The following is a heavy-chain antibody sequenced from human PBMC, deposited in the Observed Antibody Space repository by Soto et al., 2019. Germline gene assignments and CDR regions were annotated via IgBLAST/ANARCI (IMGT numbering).Heavy chain of an antibody. CDR2: IYPGDSDT. V-gene: IGHV5-51*01. J-gene: IGHJ3*02. D-gene: IGHD6-25*01. CDR1: GYTFTGYW. CDR3: ARGGYSGNSKDPFYI. Sequence: GAALKISCKCSGYTFTGYWIGWGRQMPGKGLEWMGIIYPGDSDTRYSPSFQGQVTISADKSISTAYLQWSSLKASDTAMFYCARGGYSGNSKDPFYIWGPGTMVTVSS.